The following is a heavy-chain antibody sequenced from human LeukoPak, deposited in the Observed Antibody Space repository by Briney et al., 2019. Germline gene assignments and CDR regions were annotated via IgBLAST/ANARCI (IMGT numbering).Heavy chain of an antibody. CDR2: IYYSGST. CDR1: GGSISSYY. Sequence: KPSETLSLTCTVSGGSISSYYWSWIRQPPGKGLEWIGYIYYSGSTNYNPSLKSRVTISVDTSKNQFSLKLSSVTAADTAVYYCARALWFGELYYFDYWGRGTLVTVSS. D-gene: IGHD3-10*01. J-gene: IGHJ4*02. V-gene: IGHV4-59*01. CDR3: ARALWFGELYYFDY.